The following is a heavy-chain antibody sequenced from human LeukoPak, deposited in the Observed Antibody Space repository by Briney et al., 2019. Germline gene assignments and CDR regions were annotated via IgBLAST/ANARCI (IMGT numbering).Heavy chain of an antibody. J-gene: IGHJ4*02. CDR3: ARVKGSYSNEY. CDR2: ISNSGTTI. D-gene: IGHD6-13*01. Sequence: LSLTCAVYGGSFSGYYWSWIRQAPGKGLEWISYISNSGTTIHYEDSVKGRFTISRDNAKNSLFLQMNSLRAEDTALYYCARVKGSYSNEYRGQGTLVTVSS. CDR1: GGSFSGYY. V-gene: IGHV3-11*01.